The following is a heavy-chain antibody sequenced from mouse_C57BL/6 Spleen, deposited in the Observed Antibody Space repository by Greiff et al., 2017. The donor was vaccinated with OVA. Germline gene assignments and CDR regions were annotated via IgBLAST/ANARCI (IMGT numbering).Heavy chain of an antibody. D-gene: IGHD1-1*01. Sequence: QVQLQQPGAELVKPGASVKMSCKASGYTFTSYWITWVKQRPGQGLEWIGDIYPGSGSNNYNEKFKSKATLTVDTSSSTAYMQLSSLTSEDSAVYYGAIPSAYYYCSSYFDYWGQGTTLTVSS. J-gene: IGHJ2*01. CDR1: GYTFTSYW. CDR2: IYPGSGSN. CDR3: AIPSAYYYCSSYFDY. V-gene: IGHV1-55*01.